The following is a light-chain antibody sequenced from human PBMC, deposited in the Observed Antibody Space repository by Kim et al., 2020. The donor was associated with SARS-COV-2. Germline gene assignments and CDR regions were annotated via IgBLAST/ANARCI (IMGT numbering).Light chain of an antibody. CDR3: AAWDDSLSGPV. J-gene: IGLJ2*01. Sequence: QPVLTQPPSASGTPGQRVTISCSGSSSNIGSNYVYWYQQLPGTAPKLLIYRNNQRPSGVPDRFSGSKSGTSASLAISGLRSEDEADYYCAAWDDSLSGPVFGGRTQLTVL. CDR1: SSNIGSNY. V-gene: IGLV1-47*01. CDR2: RNN.